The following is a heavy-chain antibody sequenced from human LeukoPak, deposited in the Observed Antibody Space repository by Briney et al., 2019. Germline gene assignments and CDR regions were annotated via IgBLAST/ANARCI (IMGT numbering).Heavy chain of an antibody. CDR1: GGSFSGYY. J-gene: IGHJ4*02. CDR3: ARGYRLSDY. CDR2: INHSGST. D-gene: IGHD4/OR15-4a*01. V-gene: IGHV4-34*01. Sequence: SETLSLTCAVYGGSFSGYYWSWIRQPPGKGLEWIGEINHSGSTNYNPSLKSRVTISVDTSKNQFSLKLSSVTAADTAVYYCARGYRLSDYWGRGTLVTVSS.